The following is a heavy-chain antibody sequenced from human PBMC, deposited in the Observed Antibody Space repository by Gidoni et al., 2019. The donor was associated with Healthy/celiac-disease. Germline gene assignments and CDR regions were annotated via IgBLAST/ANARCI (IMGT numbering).Heavy chain of an antibody. CDR1: GFTFDDYG. CDR3: ARDLRSITMIVVVITTPGYFQH. V-gene: IGHV3-20*01. D-gene: IGHD3-22*01. Sequence: EVQLVESGGGVVRPGGSLRLSCAASGFTFDDYGLSWVRQAPGKGLEWVSGINWNGGSTGYADSVKGRFTISRDNAKNSLYLQMNSLRAEDTALYHCARDLRSITMIVVVITTPGYFQHWGQGTLVTVSS. CDR2: INWNGGST. J-gene: IGHJ1*01.